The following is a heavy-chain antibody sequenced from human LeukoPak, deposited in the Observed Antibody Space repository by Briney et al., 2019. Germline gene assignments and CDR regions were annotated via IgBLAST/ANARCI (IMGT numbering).Heavy chain of an antibody. CDR1: GFTFSSYS. Sequence: GGSLRLSCAASGFTFSSYSINWVRQAPGKGLEWVSPISSSSSYIYYADSVKGRFTIFRDNAKISLYLQMNSLRAEDTAVYYCARDGAQMATVTFDYWGQGTLVTVSS. CDR2: ISSSSSYI. D-gene: IGHD5-24*01. V-gene: IGHV3-21*01. CDR3: ARDGAQMATVTFDY. J-gene: IGHJ4*02.